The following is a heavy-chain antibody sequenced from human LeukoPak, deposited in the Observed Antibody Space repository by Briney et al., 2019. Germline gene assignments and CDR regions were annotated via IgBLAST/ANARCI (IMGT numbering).Heavy chain of an antibody. CDR1: GFTFSNAW. CDR3: AKTVSGSYSYQGGDY. J-gene: IGHJ4*02. D-gene: IGHD3-10*01. V-gene: IGHV3-23*01. CDR2: ISGSGGSA. Sequence: GGSLRLSCATSGFTFSNAWMTWVRQAPGKGLEWVSAISGSGGSAYYADSVKGRFTISRDNSKNTLYLQMNSLRAEDTAVYYCAKTVSGSYSYQGGDYWGQGTLVTVSS.